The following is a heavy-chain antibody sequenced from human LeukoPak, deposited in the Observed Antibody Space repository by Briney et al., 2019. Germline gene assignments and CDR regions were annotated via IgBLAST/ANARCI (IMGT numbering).Heavy chain of an antibody. CDR3: ARGQYYYDSSGYYHDAFDI. CDR2: IIPIFGTA. CDR1: GGTFSSYA. D-gene: IGHD3-22*01. Sequence: SVKVSCKASGGTFSSYAISWVRQAPGQGLEWMGGIIPIFGTANYAQKFQGRVTITTDESTSTAYMELRSLRSDDAAVYYCARGQYYYDSSGYYHDAFDIWGQGTMVTVSS. J-gene: IGHJ3*02. V-gene: IGHV1-69*05.